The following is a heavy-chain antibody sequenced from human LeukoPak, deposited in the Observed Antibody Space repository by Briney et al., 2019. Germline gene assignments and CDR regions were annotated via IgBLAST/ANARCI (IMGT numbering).Heavy chain of an antibody. D-gene: IGHD4-17*01. V-gene: IGHV4-39*01. CDR3: ARQLGAMTTVSSQGDLGS. J-gene: IGHJ5*02. CDR2: IFYTGDT. CDR1: GGSISVTNHY. Sequence: SETLSLTCTVSGGSISVTNHYWGWIRQPPGKGLEWIGSIFYTGDTYYNPSLKSRITMSVDTSKNHFSLNLKSVTASDTAVYYCARQLGAMTTVSSQGDLGSWGQGTLVTVSS.